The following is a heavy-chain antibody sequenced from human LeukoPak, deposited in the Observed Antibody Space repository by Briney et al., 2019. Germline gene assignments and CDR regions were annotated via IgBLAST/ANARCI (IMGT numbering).Heavy chain of an antibody. CDR3: AKVGFSEMEWLLYSDH. J-gene: IGHJ4*02. Sequence: GGSLRLSCAASGFTFSSYEMNWVRQGPGKGLEWGSAISGSSGHTYYADSVKGRFTISRDNSKNTLYLQMNSLRAEDTAVYYCAKVGFSEMEWLLYSDHWGQGTLVTVSS. D-gene: IGHD3-3*01. CDR2: ISGSSGHT. V-gene: IGHV3-23*01. CDR1: GFTFSSYE.